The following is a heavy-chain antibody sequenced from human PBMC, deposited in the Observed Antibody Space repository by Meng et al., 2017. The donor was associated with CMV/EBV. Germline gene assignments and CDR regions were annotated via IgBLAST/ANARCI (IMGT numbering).Heavy chain of an antibody. CDR1: GFTFSSYS. V-gene: IGHV3-21*01. CDR2: ISSSSSYI. Sequence: GESLKISCAASGFTFSSYSMNWVRQAPGKGLEWVSSISSSSSYIYYADSVKGRFTISRDNAKNSLYLQMNSLRAEDTAVYYCAREGGENFGVVITYYYYYGMDGWGQG. J-gene: IGHJ6*02. D-gene: IGHD3-3*01. CDR3: AREGGENFGVVITYYYYYGMDG.